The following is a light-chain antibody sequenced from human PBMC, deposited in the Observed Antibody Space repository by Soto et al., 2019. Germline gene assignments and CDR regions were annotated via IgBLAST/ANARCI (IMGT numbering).Light chain of an antibody. J-gene: IGLJ2*01. CDR1: SSDVGGYNY. CDR3: SSYTSSSTRV. CDR2: DVS. Sequence: QSALTQPASVSGSPGQSITISCTGTSSDVGGYNYVSWYQQHPGKAPKLMIYDVSNRPSGVSTRFSGSKSGNTASLTISGLQAEDEADYYCSSYTSSSTRVFGGGTKRTVL. V-gene: IGLV2-14*01.